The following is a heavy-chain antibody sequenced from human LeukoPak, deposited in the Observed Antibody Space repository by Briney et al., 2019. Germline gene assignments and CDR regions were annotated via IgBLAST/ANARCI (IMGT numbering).Heavy chain of an antibody. CDR1: GFSSNSG. V-gene: IGHV3-30*18. Sequence: GGSLRLSCEASGFSSNSGMYWVRQAPGKGLEWVAVISYDGSNAYYGDSVKGRFTISRDDSKNTLYLQMNSLRAEDTAVYYCAKDLNSRWSLDYWGQGTLVTVSS. CDR3: AKDLNSRWSLDY. CDR2: ISYDGSNA. D-gene: IGHD2/OR15-2a*01. J-gene: IGHJ4*02.